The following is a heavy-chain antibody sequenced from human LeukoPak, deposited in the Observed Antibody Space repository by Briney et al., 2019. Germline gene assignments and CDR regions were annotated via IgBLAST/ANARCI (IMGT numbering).Heavy chain of an antibody. CDR1: GFTFTTCA. Sequence: GGSLRLSCAASGFTFTTCAMHWVRQAPGKGLEWVAYIRYDGNNKNYADSVKGRFTISRDNSKDMLYLQMNSLRPEDTAAYYCAKGDDYGANTRLPKYNWFDPWGQGTLVTVSS. J-gene: IGHJ5*02. CDR2: IRYDGNNK. V-gene: IGHV3-30*02. CDR3: AKGDDYGANTRLPKYNWFDP. D-gene: IGHD4-23*01.